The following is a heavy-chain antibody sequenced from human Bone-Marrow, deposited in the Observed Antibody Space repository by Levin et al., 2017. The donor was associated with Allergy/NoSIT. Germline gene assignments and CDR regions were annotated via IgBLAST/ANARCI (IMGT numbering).Heavy chain of an antibody. CDR2: IKQDGSEK. D-gene: IGHD2-15*01. CDR3: ARVVQLGYCSGGSCRDQYYFDY. CDR1: GFTFSNYW. J-gene: IGHJ4*02. V-gene: IGHV3-7*01. Sequence: GGSLRLSCAASGFTFSNYWMNWVRQAPGKGLEWVANIKQDGSEKDYVDSVKGRFTISRDNAKNSLYLQMNSLRAEDTAVYYCARVVQLGYCSGGSCRDQYYFDYWGQGTLVTVSS.